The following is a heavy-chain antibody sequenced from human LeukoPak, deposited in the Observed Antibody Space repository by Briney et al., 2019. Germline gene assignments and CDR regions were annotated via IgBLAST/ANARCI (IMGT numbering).Heavy chain of an antibody. CDR3: ARDRWDGVVVPAAIAYFDY. Sequence: AGGSLRLSCAASGFTFSSYWMSWVRQAPGKGLEWVANIKQDGSEKYYVDSVKGRFTISRDNAKNSLYLQMNSLRAEDTAVYYCARDRWDGVVVPAAIAYFDYWGQGTLVTVSS. V-gene: IGHV3-7*01. J-gene: IGHJ4*02. CDR1: GFTFSSYW. D-gene: IGHD2-2*01. CDR2: IKQDGSEK.